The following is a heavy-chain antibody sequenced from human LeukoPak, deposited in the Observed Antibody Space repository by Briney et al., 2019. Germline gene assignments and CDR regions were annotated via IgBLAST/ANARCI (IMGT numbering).Heavy chain of an antibody. Sequence: ASVKVSCKASGYTFTGYYMHWVRQAPGQGLEWMGWINPNSGGTNYAQKFQGRVTMTRDTSISTAYMELSRLRSDDTAVYYCARGDYVGIVVVPAAIRGFDYWGQGTLVTVSS. CDR3: ARGDYVGIVVVPAAIRGFDY. CDR2: INPNSGGT. CDR1: GYTFTGYY. V-gene: IGHV1-2*02. J-gene: IGHJ4*02. D-gene: IGHD2-2*02.